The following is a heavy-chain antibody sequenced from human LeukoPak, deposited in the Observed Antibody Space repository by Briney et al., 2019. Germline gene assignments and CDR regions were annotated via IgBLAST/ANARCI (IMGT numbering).Heavy chain of an antibody. Sequence: PSETLSLTCTVSGASISTGSSYWSWIRQPAGEGLEWIGRIHNSGSTNYNPSLKSRVTISVDTSKNQFSLKLSSVTAADTAVYYCARDRNSGSYYGGFDYWGQGTLVTVSS. D-gene: IGHD1-26*01. V-gene: IGHV4-61*10. J-gene: IGHJ4*02. CDR1: GASISTGSSY. CDR2: IHNSGST. CDR3: ARDRNSGSYYGGFDY.